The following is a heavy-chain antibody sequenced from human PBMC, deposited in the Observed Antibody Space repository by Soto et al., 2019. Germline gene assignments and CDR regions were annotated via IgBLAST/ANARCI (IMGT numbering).Heavy chain of an antibody. CDR2: MNPNSGNT. V-gene: IGHV1-8*01. D-gene: IGHD2-2*01. Sequence: ASVKVSCKASGYTFTSYDINWARQATGQGLEWMGWMNPNSGNTGYAQKFQGRVTMTRNTSISTAYMELSSLRSEDTAVYYCARGSDIVVVPAATLRAFDIWGQGTMVTVSS. CDR3: ARGSDIVVVPAATLRAFDI. J-gene: IGHJ3*02. CDR1: GYTFTSYD.